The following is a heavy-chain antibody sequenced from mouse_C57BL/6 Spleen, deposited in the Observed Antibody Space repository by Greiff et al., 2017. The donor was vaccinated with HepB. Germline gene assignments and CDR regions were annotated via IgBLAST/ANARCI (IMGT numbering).Heavy chain of an antibody. CDR1: GYTFTSYW. CDR2: IDPSDSYT. V-gene: IGHV1-50*01. D-gene: IGHD2-5*01. J-gene: IGHJ4*01. CDR3: ARPYYSNYEAMDY. Sequence: QVQLQQPGAELVKPGASVKLSCKASGYTFTSYWMQWVKQRPGQGLEWIGEIDPSDSYTNYNQKSKGKATLTVDTSSSTAYMQLSSLTSEDSAVYYCARPYYSNYEAMDYWGQGTSVTVSS.